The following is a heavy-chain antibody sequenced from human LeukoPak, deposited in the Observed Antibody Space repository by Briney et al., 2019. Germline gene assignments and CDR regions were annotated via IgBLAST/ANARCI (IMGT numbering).Heavy chain of an antibody. Sequence: ASVKVSCKASGYTFTGYYMHWVRQALGQGLEWMGWISAYNGNTNYAQKLQGRVTMTTDTSTSTAYMELRSLRSDDTAVYYCARDFGSGFFDYWGQGTLVTVSS. D-gene: IGHD6-19*01. CDR1: GYTFTGYY. J-gene: IGHJ4*02. CDR3: ARDFGSGFFDY. CDR2: ISAYNGNT. V-gene: IGHV1-18*04.